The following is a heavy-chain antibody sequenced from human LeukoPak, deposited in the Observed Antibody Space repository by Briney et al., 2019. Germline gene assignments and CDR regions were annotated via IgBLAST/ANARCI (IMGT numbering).Heavy chain of an antibody. CDR1: GYTFTSYT. V-gene: IGHV1-69*13. Sequence: ASVKVSCKASGYTFTSYTINWVRQAPGRGLEWMGGIIPIFDSANYAQKFQGRVTITADESTSTAYMELSGLKFEDTAVYYCARDGVGAAKRGAFDYWGQGTLVTVSS. J-gene: IGHJ4*02. D-gene: IGHD2-15*01. CDR2: IIPIFDSA. CDR3: ARDGVGAAKRGAFDY.